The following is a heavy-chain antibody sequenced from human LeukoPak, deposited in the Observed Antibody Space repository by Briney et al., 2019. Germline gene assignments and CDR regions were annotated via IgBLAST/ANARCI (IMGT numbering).Heavy chain of an antibody. D-gene: IGHD3-10*01. CDR3: ARYSGGGRTAFADC. Sequence: PSETLSLTCTVSGASISSYYWSWIRQSPGKGLDWIGWIGDIYTSGSTNYNPSFKSRVNISVDTSKKQISLRLSSVTAADTAVYYCARYSGGGRTAFADCWGQGTLVTVSS. V-gene: IGHV4-4*09. CDR2: IYTSGST. J-gene: IGHJ4*02. CDR1: GASISSYY.